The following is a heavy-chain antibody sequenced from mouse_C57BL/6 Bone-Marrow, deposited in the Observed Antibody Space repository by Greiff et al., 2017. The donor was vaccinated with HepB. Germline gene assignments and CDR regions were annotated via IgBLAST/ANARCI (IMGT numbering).Heavy chain of an antibody. Sequence: QVQLQQPGAELVMPGASVKLSSKASGNTFTSYWMPWVKQRPGQGLEWIGVIDPSDSYINYNQKFKGKSTLTVDKSSSTAYMQLSSLTSEDSPCYYCAAYVIYGYWGQGTTLTVSS. CDR2: IDPSDSYI. CDR1: GNTFTSYW. J-gene: IGHJ2*01. D-gene: IGHD2-1*01. V-gene: IGHV1-69*01. CDR3: AAYVIYGY.